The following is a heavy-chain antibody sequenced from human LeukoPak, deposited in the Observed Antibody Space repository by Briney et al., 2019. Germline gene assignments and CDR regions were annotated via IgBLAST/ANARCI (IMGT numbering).Heavy chain of an antibody. Sequence: GGSLRLSCAASGFTFSSYAMHWVRQAPGKGLEWVAVISYDGSNKYYADSVKGRFTISRDNSKNTLYLQMNSLRAEDTAVYYCARADRDGYNSYYFDYWGQGTLVTVSS. J-gene: IGHJ4*02. CDR3: ARADRDGYNSYYFDY. CDR2: ISYDGSNK. CDR1: GFTFSSYA. D-gene: IGHD5-24*01. V-gene: IGHV3-30*14.